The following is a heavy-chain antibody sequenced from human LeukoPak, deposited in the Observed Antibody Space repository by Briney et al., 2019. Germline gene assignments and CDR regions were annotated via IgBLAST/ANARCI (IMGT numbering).Heavy chain of an antibody. CDR3: ARDVRAAPDYDAFDI. D-gene: IGHD5-12*01. CDR2: IYHSGNT. Sequence: SETLSLTCAVSGYSIRSGYYWGWIRQPPGKGLEWIGSIYHSGNTYYNPSLKSRVTISVDTSRNQFSLKLISVTAADTAVYYCARDVRAAPDYDAFDIWGQGTMVTVSS. CDR1: GYSIRSGYY. J-gene: IGHJ3*02. V-gene: IGHV4-38-2*02.